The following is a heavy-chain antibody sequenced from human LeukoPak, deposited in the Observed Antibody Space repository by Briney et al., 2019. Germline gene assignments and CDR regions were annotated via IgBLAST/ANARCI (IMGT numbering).Heavy chain of an antibody. CDR2: IYHSGST. Sequence: SETLSLTCAVSGGSISSGGYSWSWIRQPPGKGLEWIGYIYHSGSTYYNPSLKSRVTISVDRSKNQFSLKLSSVTAADTAVYYCARAEYDGSGYYFDYWGQGTLVTVSS. V-gene: IGHV4-30-2*01. D-gene: IGHD3-22*01. CDR3: ARAEYDGSGYYFDY. CDR1: GGSISSGGYS. J-gene: IGHJ4*02.